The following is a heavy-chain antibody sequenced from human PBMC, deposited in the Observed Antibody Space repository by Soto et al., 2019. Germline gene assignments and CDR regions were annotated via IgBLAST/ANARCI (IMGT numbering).Heavy chain of an antibody. J-gene: IGHJ4*02. CDR1: GFTFSSYG. V-gene: IGHV3-30*18. Sequence: QVQLVESGGGVVQPGRSLRLSCAASGFTFSSYGMYWVRQAPGKWLEWVAVIFSGANNKIYAYFVKGRFTISRDNSKNTLYLQMDSLRVEDTAVYYCAKGRGNYWAIDSWGQGTLVTVSS. CDR3: AKGRGNYWAIDS. D-gene: IGHD1-7*01. CDR2: IFSGANNK.